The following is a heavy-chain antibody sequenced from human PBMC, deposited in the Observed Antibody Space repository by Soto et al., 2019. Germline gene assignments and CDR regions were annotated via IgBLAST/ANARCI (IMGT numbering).Heavy chain of an antibody. J-gene: IGHJ6*02. Sequence: QVQLVESGGGVVQPGRSLRLSCAASGFTFSSYGMHWVRQAPGKGLEWVAVIWYDGSNKYYADSVKGRFTISRDNSKNTLYLQMNSLRAEDTAVYYCARGAYYCSGGSCPPQDYYYNYGMDVWGQGTTVTVSS. D-gene: IGHD2-15*01. CDR2: IWYDGSNK. CDR1: GFTFSSYG. V-gene: IGHV3-33*01. CDR3: ARGAYYCSGGSCPPQDYYYNYGMDV.